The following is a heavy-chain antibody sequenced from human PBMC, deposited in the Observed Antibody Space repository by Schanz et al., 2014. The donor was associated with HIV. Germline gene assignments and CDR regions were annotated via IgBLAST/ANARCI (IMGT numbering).Heavy chain of an antibody. J-gene: IGHJ3*02. CDR3: AVYSEWFGESPSAFDI. Sequence: QMQLVPSFPSFPKPGTSVKVSCKASGFTFTSSAVQWVRQARGQRLEWIGWIVVGSGNTNYAQKFQERVTNTRDMSTSTAYMELSYLQSEATAVYYTAVYSEWFGESPSAFDIWGQGTMVTVSS. CDR1: GFTFTSSA. V-gene: IGHV1-58*01. CDR2: IVVGSGNT. D-gene: IGHD3-10*01.